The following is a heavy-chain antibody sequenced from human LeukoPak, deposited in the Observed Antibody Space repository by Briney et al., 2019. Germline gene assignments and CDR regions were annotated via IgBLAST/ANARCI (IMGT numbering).Heavy chain of an antibody. J-gene: IGHJ4*02. D-gene: IGHD1-26*01. CDR3: ARVIRVGSYTYYFDY. Sequence: SVKGRFTISRDNSKNTLYLQMNSLRAEDTALYHCARVIRVGSYTYYFDYWGQGTLVTVSS. V-gene: IGHV3-20*01.